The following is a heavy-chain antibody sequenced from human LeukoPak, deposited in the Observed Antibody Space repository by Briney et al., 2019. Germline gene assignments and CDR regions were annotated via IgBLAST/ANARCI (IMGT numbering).Heavy chain of an antibody. J-gene: IGHJ5*02. CDR1: GASISSGGYF. CDR3: ARALCINGICEWFDP. D-gene: IGHD2-8*01. Sequence: SQTLSLTCTVSGASISSGGYFWSWIRQPAGKGVEWIARIETSGSTNYNPSLKSRVTISVDTSKNQFSLKLRSVTAADTAVYYCARALCINGICEWFDPWGQGTLVTVSS. CDR2: IETSGST. V-gene: IGHV4-61*02.